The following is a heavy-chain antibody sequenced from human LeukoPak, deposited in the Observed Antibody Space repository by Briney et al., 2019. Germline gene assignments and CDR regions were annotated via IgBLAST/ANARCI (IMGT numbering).Heavy chain of an antibody. J-gene: IGHJ4*02. D-gene: IGHD3-9*01. CDR2: ISDDGRKK. CDR1: GFTFSGYG. CDR3: VKWNGDFLTGYYLDD. V-gene: IGHV3-30*18. Sequence: PGGSLRLSCAASGFTFSGYGMHWVRQAPGKGLECVALISDDGRKKFYADSVKDRFTISRDDSKNTLYLQMSSLRAEDTAMYYCVKWNGDFLTGYYLDDWGQGTLVTVSS.